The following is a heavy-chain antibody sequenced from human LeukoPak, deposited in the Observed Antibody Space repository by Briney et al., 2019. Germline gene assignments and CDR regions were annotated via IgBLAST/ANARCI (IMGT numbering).Heavy chain of an antibody. CDR2: ISSSSSYI. J-gene: IGHJ4*02. D-gene: IGHD6-13*01. Sequence: TGGSLRLSCVASGFTFGGYTINWVRLAPGKGLEWVSSISSSSSYIYYADSVKGRFTISRDNAKNSLYLQMNSLRAEDTAVYYCARDRVAAAVDYWGQGTLVTVSS. V-gene: IGHV3-21*01. CDR3: ARDRVAAAVDY. CDR1: GFTFGGYT.